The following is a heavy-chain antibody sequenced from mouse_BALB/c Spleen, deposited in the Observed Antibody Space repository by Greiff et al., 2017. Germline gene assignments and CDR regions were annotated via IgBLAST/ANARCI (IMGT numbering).Heavy chain of an antibody. Sequence: EVKLQESGGGLVQPGGSMKLSCVASGFTFSNYWMNWVRQSPEKGLEWVAEIRLKSNNYATHYAESVKGRFTISRDDSKSSVYLQMNNLRAEDTGIYYCTTSYGNYDYYAMDYWGQGTSVTVSS. CDR1: GFTFSNYW. CDR2: IRLKSNNYAT. J-gene: IGHJ4*01. D-gene: IGHD2-10*02. CDR3: TTSYGNYDYYAMDY. V-gene: IGHV6-6*02.